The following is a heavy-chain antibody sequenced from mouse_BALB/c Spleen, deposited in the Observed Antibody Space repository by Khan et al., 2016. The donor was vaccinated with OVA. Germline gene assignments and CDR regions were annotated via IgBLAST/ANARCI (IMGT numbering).Heavy chain of an antibody. J-gene: IGHJ3*01. CDR1: GYIFTDFS. CDR2: ISTYYGDS. CDR3: AGGSRNYRFAY. Sequence: QVQLQQSGAELVRPGVSVKISCKGSGYIFTDFSMHWVKRSHAKSLEWIGVISTYYGDSIYNQNFKDKATLTVVKSSSTAYMELARLTSEDSSIYYCAGGSRNYRFAYWGKGLLSLSPQ. D-gene: IGHD2-1*01. V-gene: IGHV1S137*01.